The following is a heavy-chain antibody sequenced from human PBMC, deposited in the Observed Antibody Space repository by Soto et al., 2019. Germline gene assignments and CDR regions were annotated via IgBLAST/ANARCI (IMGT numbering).Heavy chain of an antibody. J-gene: IGHJ4*02. CDR1: GFTLRSDS. CDR3: ARVRSGSYAYFDY. CDR2: IKGDGSK. D-gene: IGHD1-26*01. Sequence: EVQLVESGGGLVQVGGSLRLSCAASGFTLRSDSMHWVRQVPGKGLVWVSRIKGDGSKNYADSVKGRFTISSDNAKNTLYLQMNRLGAEDTAVYYCARVRSGSYAYFDYCGQGMLVTVAS. V-gene: IGHV3-74*01.